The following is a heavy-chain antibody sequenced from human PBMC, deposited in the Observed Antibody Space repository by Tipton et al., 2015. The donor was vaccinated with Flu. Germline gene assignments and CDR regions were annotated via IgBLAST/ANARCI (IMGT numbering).Heavy chain of an antibody. CDR3: ARLKGDVHYDFWSGYRYYFDY. Sequence: TLSLTCTVPGGSISSYYWSWIRQPPGKGLEWIGYIYYSGSTNYNPSLKSRVTTSVDTSKNQFSLKLSSVTAADTAVYYCARLKGDVHYDFWSGYRYYFDYWGQGTLVTVSS. J-gene: IGHJ4*02. D-gene: IGHD3-3*01. CDR1: GGSISSYY. CDR2: IYYSGST. V-gene: IGHV4-59*01.